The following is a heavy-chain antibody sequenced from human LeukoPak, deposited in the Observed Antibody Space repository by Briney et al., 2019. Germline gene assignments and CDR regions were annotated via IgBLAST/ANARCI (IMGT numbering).Heavy chain of an antibody. CDR1: GFNFDAYA. CDR3: ARAVDILTGYSGLGY. D-gene: IGHD3-9*01. V-gene: IGHV3-43*02. Sequence: GGSLRLSCAASGFNFDAYAMHWVRQAPGKGLQWVSLISADGGSTYYADSVKGRFTISRDNSKNTLYLQMNSLRAEDTAVYYCARAVDILTGYSGLGYWGQGTLVTVSS. J-gene: IGHJ4*02. CDR2: ISADGGST.